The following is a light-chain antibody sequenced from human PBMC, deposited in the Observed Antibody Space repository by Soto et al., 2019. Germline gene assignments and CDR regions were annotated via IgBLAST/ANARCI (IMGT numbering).Light chain of an antibody. CDR3: QQRSNWPLT. CDR1: PTARSY. J-gene: IGKJ4*02. Sequence: QSLCTVPLTPGERATLSCRASPTARSYLAWYQQKPGHAPRLLIYDVSNRATGVPARFSGSGSETDFSLTISSREPEDFVVEYCQQRSNWPLTFGGGTKVDI. V-gene: IGKV3-11*01. CDR2: DVS.